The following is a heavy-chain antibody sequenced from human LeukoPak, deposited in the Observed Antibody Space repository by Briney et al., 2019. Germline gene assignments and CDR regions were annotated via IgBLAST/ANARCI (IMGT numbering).Heavy chain of an antibody. D-gene: IGHD3-10*01. CDR2: ISNSGGRT. CDR3: ARVRYYYGSGSYYYFDY. Sequence: PGGSLRLSCAASGLTFSNYAMTWVRQAPGRGLEWVSSISNSGGRTFYTDSVKGRFTISRDNAKNSLYLQMNSLRAEDTAVYYCARVRYYYGSGSYYYFDYWGQGTLVTVSS. CDR1: GLTFSNYA. J-gene: IGHJ4*02. V-gene: IGHV3-23*01.